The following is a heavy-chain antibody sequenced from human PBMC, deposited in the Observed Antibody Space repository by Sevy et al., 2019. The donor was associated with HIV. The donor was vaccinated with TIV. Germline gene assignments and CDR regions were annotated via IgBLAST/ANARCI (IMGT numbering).Heavy chain of an antibody. D-gene: IGHD3-10*01. CDR3: ATKGGSRPNDDFDT. V-gene: IGHV3-7*01. Sequence: GGSLRLSCAASGFSFSWYWMSWVRQTPEKGLEWVANIKQDGSEKNYVDSVKGRFTISRDNAKNSLYLQMNTLRVDDTAVYYCATKGGSRPNDDFDTWGQGTMVTVSS. CDR1: GFSFSWYW. J-gene: IGHJ3*02. CDR2: IKQDGSEK.